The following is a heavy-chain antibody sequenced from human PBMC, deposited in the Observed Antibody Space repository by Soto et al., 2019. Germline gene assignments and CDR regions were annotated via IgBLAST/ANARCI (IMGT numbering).Heavy chain of an antibody. CDR1: GFTFSNYG. CDR3: VKEATVKAAHHFDS. J-gene: IGHJ4*02. D-gene: IGHD4-4*01. CDR2: VSWHGEAE. V-gene: IGHV3-30*18. Sequence: QVQLVESGGGIVQPGNSLRLSCAASGFTFSNYGMQWFRQAPDKGLEWVAVVSWHGEAEYYADSVKGRFTISRDNSGDTLSLQMNSLRPEDTAVYYCVKEATVKAAHHFDSWGQGTLVTVST.